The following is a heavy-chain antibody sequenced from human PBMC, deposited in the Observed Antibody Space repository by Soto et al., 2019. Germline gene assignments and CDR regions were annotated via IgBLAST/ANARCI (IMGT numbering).Heavy chain of an antibody. D-gene: IGHD3-22*01. J-gene: IGHJ3*02. CDR3: ARTYYYDSSGYPDGAFDI. V-gene: IGHV3-23*01. Sequence: QPGGSLRLSCAASGFTFSSYAMSWVRQAPGKGLEWVSAISGSGGSTYYADSVKGRFTISRDNSKNTLYLQMNSLRAEDTAVYYCARTYYYDSSGYPDGAFDIWGQGTMVTVSS. CDR1: GFTFSSYA. CDR2: ISGSGGST.